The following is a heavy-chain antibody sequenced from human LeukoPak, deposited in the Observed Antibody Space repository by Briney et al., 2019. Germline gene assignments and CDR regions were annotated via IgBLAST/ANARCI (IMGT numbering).Heavy chain of an antibody. CDR1: GGSISSYY. CDR2: IYYSGST. D-gene: IGHD6-13*01. V-gene: IGHV4-59*01. Sequence: TSETLSLTCTVSGGSISSYYWRWIRQPPGKGLEWIGYIYYSGSTNYNPSLKSRVTISVDTSKNQFSLKLSSVTAADTAVYYCARPTYSSSWYYFDYWGQGTLVTVSS. J-gene: IGHJ4*02. CDR3: ARPTYSSSWYYFDY.